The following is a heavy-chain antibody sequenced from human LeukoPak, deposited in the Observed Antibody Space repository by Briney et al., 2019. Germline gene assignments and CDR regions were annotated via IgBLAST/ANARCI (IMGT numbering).Heavy chain of an antibody. CDR2: INHSGST. CDR3: AREPYYYDSSGYKHAFDI. J-gene: IGHJ3*02. V-gene: IGHV4-34*01. D-gene: IGHD3-22*01. CDR1: GGSFSGYY. Sequence: SETLSLTCAVYGGSFSGYYWSWIRQPPGKGLEWIGEINHSGSTNYNPSLKSRVTISVDTSKNQFSLKLSSVTAADTAVYYCAREPYYYDSSGYKHAFDIWGQGTVVTVSS.